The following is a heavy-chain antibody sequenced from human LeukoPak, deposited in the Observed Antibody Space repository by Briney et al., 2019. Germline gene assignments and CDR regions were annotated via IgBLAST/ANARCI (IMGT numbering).Heavy chain of an antibody. CDR3: ARGTMHLDY. J-gene: IGHJ4*02. V-gene: IGHV1-2*02. CDR1: GYSVTGYY. CDR2: INPYSGDT. Sequence: GASVKVSCKTSGYSVTGYYLHWVRQAPGQGLEWMGWINPYSGDTIYAQKFQGRVTMTRDTSISTLYLELSRLTSDDTAVYFCARGTMHLDYWGQGTLVTVSS. D-gene: IGHD5-24*01.